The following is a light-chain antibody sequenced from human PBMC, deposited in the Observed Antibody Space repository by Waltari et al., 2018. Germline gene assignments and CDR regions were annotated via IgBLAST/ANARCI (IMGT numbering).Light chain of an antibody. CDR1: QDVSSY. V-gene: IGKV1-8*01. CDR2: AAS. J-gene: IGKJ4*01. CDR3: QQYYTYPVA. Sequence: AIRMTQSPSSLSASTGDRVTITCRASQDVSSYVAWYQQKPGKAPKLLIYAASTLQSGVPSRFSGSGSGTNFSLTIACLQSDDFAVYYCQQYYTYPVAFGGGAKVEVK.